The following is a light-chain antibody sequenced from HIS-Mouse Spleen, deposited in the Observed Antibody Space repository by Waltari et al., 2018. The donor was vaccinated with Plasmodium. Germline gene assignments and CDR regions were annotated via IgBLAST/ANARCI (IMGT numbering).Light chain of an antibody. CDR2: AAS. V-gene: IGKV1-9*01. J-gene: IGKJ2*01. CDR1: QGISSY. Sequence: DIQLTQSPSFLSASVGDRVTITCRASQGISSYLAWYQQKPGKAPKILIYAASTLQSGVSSRFSGSGSGTEFTLTISSLQPEDFATYYCQQLNSYPYTFGQGTKLEIK. CDR3: QQLNSYPYT.